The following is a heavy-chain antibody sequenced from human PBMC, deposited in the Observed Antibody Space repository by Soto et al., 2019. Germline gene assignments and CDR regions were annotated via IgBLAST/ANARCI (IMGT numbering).Heavy chain of an antibody. V-gene: IGHV4-59*08. J-gene: IGHJ5*02. CDR1: GGSISSYY. Sequence: QVQLQESGPGLVKPSETLSLTCTVSGGSISSYYWSWIRQPPGKGLECIGYIYYSGSTNYNPSLKSRVTISVDTSKNQFSLKLSSVTAADTAVCYCARHAGYCSGGRCYGWFDPWGQGTLVTVSS. D-gene: IGHD2-15*01. CDR3: ARHAGYCSGGRCYGWFDP. CDR2: IYYSGST.